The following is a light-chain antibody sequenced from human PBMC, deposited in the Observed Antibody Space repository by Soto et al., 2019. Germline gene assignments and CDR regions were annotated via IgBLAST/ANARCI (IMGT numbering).Light chain of an antibody. CDR3: QQFSSYPLT. CDR1: QSVSSSY. V-gene: IGKV3-20*01. J-gene: IGKJ4*01. Sequence: EIALTQSPGTPSLSPGEGATLSCRASQSVSSSYLAWYQQKPGQAPRLLIYGASSRATGIPDRFSGGGSGTDFTLTISRLEPEDFAVYYCQQFSSYPLTFGGGTKVDIK. CDR2: GAS.